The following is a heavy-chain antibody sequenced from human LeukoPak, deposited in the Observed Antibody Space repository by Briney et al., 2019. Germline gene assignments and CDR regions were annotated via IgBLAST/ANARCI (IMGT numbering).Heavy chain of an antibody. J-gene: IGHJ3*02. CDR2: IYSTGST. CDR3: ARGNYDAHGAFDI. Sequence: SETLSLTCTLSGGSLSSYYWSWIRQPAGNGLEWIGRIYSTGSTDYNPSLESRLTMSLDASRNQFSLKLSSVTAADTAVYYCARGNYDAHGAFDIGGQGTMVTVSS. V-gene: IGHV4-4*07. CDR1: GGSLSSYY. D-gene: IGHD3-3*01.